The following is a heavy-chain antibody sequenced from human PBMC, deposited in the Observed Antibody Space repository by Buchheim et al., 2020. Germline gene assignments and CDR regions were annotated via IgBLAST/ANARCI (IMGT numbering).Heavy chain of an antibody. CDR3: AKDRGSSYYYYGMDV. CDR1: GFTFSSYG. CDR2: ISYDGSNK. D-gene: IGHD3-10*01. J-gene: IGHJ6*02. V-gene: IGHV3-30*18. Sequence: QVQLVESGGGVVQPGRSLRLSCAASGFTFSSYGMHWVRQAPGKGLEWVAVISYDGSNKYYADSVKGRFTISRDNPKNTLYLQMNSLRAEDTAVYYCAKDRGSSYYYYGMDVWGQGTT.